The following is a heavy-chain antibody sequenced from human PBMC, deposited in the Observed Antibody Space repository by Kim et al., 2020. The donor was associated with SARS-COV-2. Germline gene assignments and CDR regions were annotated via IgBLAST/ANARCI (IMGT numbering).Heavy chain of an antibody. CDR3: SRAMNPYGDPYFDY. D-gene: IGHD4-17*01. V-gene: IGHV3-30*04. CDR1: GFTFSSYA. Sequence: GGSLRLSCAASGFTFSSYAMHWVRQAPGKGLEWVAVISYDGSNKYYADSVKGRFTISRDNSKNTLYLQMNSLRAEDTAVYYCSRAMNPYGDPYFDYWGQGTLVTVSS. CDR2: ISYDGSNK. J-gene: IGHJ4*02.